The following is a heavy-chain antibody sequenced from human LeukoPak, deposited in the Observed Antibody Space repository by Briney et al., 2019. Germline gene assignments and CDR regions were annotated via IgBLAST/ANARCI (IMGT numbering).Heavy chain of an antibody. J-gene: IGHJ4*02. V-gene: IGHV1-2*02. CDR2: INPNSGGT. CDR3: ARDRAAVAGQYFFDY. D-gene: IGHD6-19*01. Sequence: GASVKVSCKASGYTFTGYYMHWVRQAPGQGLEWMGWINPNSGGTNYAQKFQGRVTMTRDTSINTAYMELSSLRSDDTAMYYCARDRAAVAGQYFFDYWGQGALVTVSS. CDR1: GYTFTGYY.